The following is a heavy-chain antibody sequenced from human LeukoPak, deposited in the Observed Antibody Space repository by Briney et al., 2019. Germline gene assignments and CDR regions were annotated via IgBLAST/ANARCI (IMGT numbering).Heavy chain of an antibody. J-gene: IGHJ1*01. CDR2: ISGSGGST. V-gene: IGHV3-23*01. CDR1: GFTFSIYA. Sequence: GGPLRLSCAASGFTFSIYAMSWVRQAPGKGLEWVSAISGSGGSTYYADSVKGRFTISRDNSKNTLYLQMNSLRAEDTAVYYCAACIRSTSCYVHFQHWGQGTLVTVSS. CDR3: AACIRSTSCYVHFQH. D-gene: IGHD2-2*01.